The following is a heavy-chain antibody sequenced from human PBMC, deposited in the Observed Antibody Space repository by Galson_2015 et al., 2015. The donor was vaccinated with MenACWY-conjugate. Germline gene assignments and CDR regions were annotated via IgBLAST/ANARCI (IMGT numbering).Heavy chain of an antibody. J-gene: IGHJ6*02. V-gene: IGHV5-51*01. Sequence: QSGAEVKKPGESLEISCKGSGYTFTTYWIGWVRQLPGKGLEWMGLISPGDSETRYSPAFQGQVTISADKSISTANVQWDSLQASDTAMYYCARHPPGGRGMDVWGQGTTVTVSS. CDR3: ARHPPGGRGMDV. D-gene: IGHD1-26*01. CDR2: ISPGDSET. CDR1: GYTFTTYW.